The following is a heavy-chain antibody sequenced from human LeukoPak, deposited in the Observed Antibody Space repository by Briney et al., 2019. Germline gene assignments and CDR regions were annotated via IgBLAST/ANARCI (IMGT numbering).Heavy chain of an antibody. V-gene: IGHV3-7*01. CDR3: ARDRGSSGRLGRFDN. D-gene: IGHD6-19*01. CDR2: VKQDGSEK. Sequence: GGSLRLSCAASGFTFSSYWMTWVRQAPGKGLEWVANVKQDGSEKYYVDSVKGRLTISRDNAKKLLYLQMNSLRVEDTAVYYCARDRGSSGRLGRFDNWGQGTLVTVSP. CDR1: GFTFSSYW. J-gene: IGHJ4*02.